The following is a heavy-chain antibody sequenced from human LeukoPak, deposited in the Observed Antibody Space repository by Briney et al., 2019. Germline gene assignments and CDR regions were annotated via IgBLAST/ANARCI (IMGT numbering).Heavy chain of an antibody. J-gene: IGHJ4*02. CDR1: GFTFSSYS. D-gene: IGHD2-2*02. V-gene: IGHV3-21*01. CDR3: ARFSCSSTSCYNYFDY. Sequence: GGSLRLSCAASGFTFSSYSMNWVRQAPGKWLEWVSSISSSSYIYYADSVKGRFTISRDNAKNSLYLQMNSLRAEDTAVYYCARFSCSSTSCYNYFDYWGQGTLVTVSS. CDR2: ISSSSYI.